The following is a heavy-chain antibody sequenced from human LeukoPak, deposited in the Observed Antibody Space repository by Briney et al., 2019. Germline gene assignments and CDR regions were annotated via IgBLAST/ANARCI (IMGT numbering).Heavy chain of an antibody. Sequence: GGSLRLSCAASGFTFSSYDMSWVRQAPGKGLEWVSAISGSGGSTYYADSVKGRFTISRDNSKNTLYLQMNSLRAEDTAVYYCAKDLVPNDVQYYDYMDVWGKGTTVTVSS. CDR1: GFTFSSYD. D-gene: IGHD1-1*01. V-gene: IGHV3-23*01. CDR3: AKDLVPNDVQYYDYMDV. CDR2: ISGSGGST. J-gene: IGHJ6*03.